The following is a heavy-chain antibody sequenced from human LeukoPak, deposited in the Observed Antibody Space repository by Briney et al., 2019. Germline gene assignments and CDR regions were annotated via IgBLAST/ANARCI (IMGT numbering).Heavy chain of an antibody. CDR1: GFTFSDYY. CDR2: ISSSGSTI. Sequence: GRSLRLSCAASGFTFSDYYMSWVREAPGKGLEWVSYISSSGSTIYYADSVKGRFTISRDNAKNSLYLQMNSLRAEDTAVYYCARTMVRGVDAFDIWGQGTMVTVSS. D-gene: IGHD3-10*01. V-gene: IGHV3-11*01. CDR3: ARTMVRGVDAFDI. J-gene: IGHJ3*02.